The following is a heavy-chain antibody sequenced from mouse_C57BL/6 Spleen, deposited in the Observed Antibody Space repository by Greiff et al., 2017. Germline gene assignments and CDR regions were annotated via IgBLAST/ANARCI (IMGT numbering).Heavy chain of an antibody. D-gene: IGHD2-5*01. CDR2: INPSSGYT. J-gene: IGHJ4*01. V-gene: IGHV1-4*01. CDR1: GYTFTSYT. Sequence: QVQLQQSGAELARPGASVKMSCKASGYTFTSYTMPWVKQRPGQGLEWIGYINPSSGYTKYNQKFKDKATLTADKSSSTAYMQLSSLTSEDSAVYYCARSPPYSNDYAMDYWGQGTSVTVSS. CDR3: ARSPPYSNDYAMDY.